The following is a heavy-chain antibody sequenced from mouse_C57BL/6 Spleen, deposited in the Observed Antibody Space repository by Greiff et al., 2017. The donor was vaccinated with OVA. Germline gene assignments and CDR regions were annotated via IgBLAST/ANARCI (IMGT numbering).Heavy chain of an antibody. CDR1: GFTFSDYG. J-gene: IGHJ4*01. Sequence: EVQRVESGGGLVKPGGSLKLSCAASGFTFSDYGMHWVRQAPEKGLEWVAYISSGSSTIYYADTVKGRFTISRDNAKNTLFLQMTSLRSEDTAMYYCARRYGSSLYDAMDYWGQGTSVTVSS. CDR2: ISSGSSTI. V-gene: IGHV5-17*01. CDR3: ARRYGSSLYDAMDY. D-gene: IGHD1-1*01.